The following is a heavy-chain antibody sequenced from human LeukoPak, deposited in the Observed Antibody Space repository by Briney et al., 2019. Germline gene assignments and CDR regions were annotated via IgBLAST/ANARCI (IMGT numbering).Heavy chain of an antibody. J-gene: IGHJ6*02. Sequence: ASVKVSCKASGYTFTGYYMHWVRQAPGQGLEWMGRINPNSGGTNYAQKFQGRVTMTRDTSISTAYMELSRLRSDDTAVYYCARESSGWFYYYYGMDVWGQRTTVTVSS. CDR2: INPNSGGT. CDR1: GYTFTGYY. V-gene: IGHV1-2*06. D-gene: IGHD6-19*01. CDR3: ARESSGWFYYYYGMDV.